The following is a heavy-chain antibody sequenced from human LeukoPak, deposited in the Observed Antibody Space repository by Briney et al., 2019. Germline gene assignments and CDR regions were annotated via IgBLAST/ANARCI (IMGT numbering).Heavy chain of an antibody. D-gene: IGHD2-2*01. Sequence: SETLSLTCTVSGGSISSYYCSWIRQPPGKGLEWIGYIYYSGSTNYNPSLKSRVTISVDTSKNQFSLKLSSVTAADTAVYYCASAYCSSTSCPIDYWGQGTLVTVSS. V-gene: IGHV4-59*01. CDR3: ASAYCSSTSCPIDY. CDR1: GGSISSYY. J-gene: IGHJ4*02. CDR2: IYYSGST.